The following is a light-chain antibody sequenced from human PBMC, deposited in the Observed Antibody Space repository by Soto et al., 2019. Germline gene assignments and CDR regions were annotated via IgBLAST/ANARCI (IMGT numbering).Light chain of an antibody. J-gene: IGKJ1*01. Sequence: EIVLTQSPATLSLSPGERATLSCRAGQSVSNYLAWYQQKPGQSPRLLIYDASSRATGIPARFSGSGSGTDFTLTISSLQPEDFAVYYCQHRTSWPTTFGQGTKVDIK. V-gene: IGKV3-11*01. CDR1: QSVSNY. CDR2: DAS. CDR3: QHRTSWPTT.